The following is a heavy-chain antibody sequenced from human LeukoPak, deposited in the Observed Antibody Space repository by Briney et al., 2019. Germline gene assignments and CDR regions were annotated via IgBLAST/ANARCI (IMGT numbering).Heavy chain of an antibody. V-gene: IGHV4-39*07. CDR3: ARDPRGPTGYDHSGRDTFDY. Sequence: SETLSLTCTVSGGSLSSSSYYWGWIRQPPGKGLEWIGSISYSGSTYYNPSLKSRVTIPLDTSKDQFSLKLSSVTAADTAIYYCARDPRGPTGYDHSGRDTFDYWGQGTLVTVSS. J-gene: IGHJ4*02. CDR2: ISYSGST. D-gene: IGHD3-22*01. CDR1: GGSLSSSSYY.